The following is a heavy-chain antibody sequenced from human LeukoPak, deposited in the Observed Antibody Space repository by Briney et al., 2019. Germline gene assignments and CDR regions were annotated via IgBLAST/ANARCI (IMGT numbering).Heavy chain of an antibody. CDR2: IGTSGANT. CDR1: GFTFNNYG. Sequence: QPGGSLRLSCAASGFTFNNYGMGWVRQTPGKGLEWVATIGTSGANTYHADSVKGRFTISRDNSKSTLYLQMNSLRAEDTAVYYCAKDADPLCRYDFCPMDVWGQGTTVTVSS. J-gene: IGHJ6*02. CDR3: AKDADPLCRYDFCPMDV. D-gene: IGHD3-3*01. V-gene: IGHV3-23*01.